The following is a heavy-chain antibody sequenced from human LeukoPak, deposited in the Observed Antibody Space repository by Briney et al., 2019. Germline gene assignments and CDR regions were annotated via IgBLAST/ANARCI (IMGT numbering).Heavy chain of an antibody. J-gene: IGHJ6*02. CDR1: GFTVSSNY. CDR2: IYSGGST. Sequence: GGSLRLSCAASGFTVSSNYMSWVRQAPGKGLEWVSVIYSGGSTYYADSVKGRFTISRDNSKNTLYLQMNSLRAEDTAVCYCARDLGIDYGDYCYYYGMDVWGQGTTVTVSS. CDR3: ARDLGIDYGDYCYYYGMDV. D-gene: IGHD4-17*01. V-gene: IGHV3-53*01.